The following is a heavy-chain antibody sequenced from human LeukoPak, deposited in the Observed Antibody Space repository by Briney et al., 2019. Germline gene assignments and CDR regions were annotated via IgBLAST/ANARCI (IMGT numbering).Heavy chain of an antibody. Sequence: ASVKVSCKASGGTFSSYAISWVRQAPGQGLEWMGGIIPIFGTANYAQKFQGRVTITADKSTSTAYMELSSLRSEDTAVYYCARSLAVDWAYYYYYMDVWGKGTTVTISS. CDR2: IIPIFGTA. CDR1: GGTFSSYA. CDR3: ARSLAVDWAYYYYYMDV. V-gene: IGHV1-69*06. J-gene: IGHJ6*03. D-gene: IGHD3/OR15-3a*01.